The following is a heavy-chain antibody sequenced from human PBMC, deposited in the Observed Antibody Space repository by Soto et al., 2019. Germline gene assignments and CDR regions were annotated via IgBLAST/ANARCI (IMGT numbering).Heavy chain of an antibody. Sequence: QVQLQESGPGLVKPSETLSLTCTVSGGSISSYYWSWIRQPPGKGLEWIGYIYYSGSTNYNPSLKXAVTISVDTSKNQFSLKLSSVTAADTAVYYCARAWGRVFDYWGQGTLVTVSS. CDR2: IYYSGST. CDR3: ARAWGRVFDY. J-gene: IGHJ4*02. CDR1: GGSISSYY. D-gene: IGHD3-16*01. V-gene: IGHV4-59*01.